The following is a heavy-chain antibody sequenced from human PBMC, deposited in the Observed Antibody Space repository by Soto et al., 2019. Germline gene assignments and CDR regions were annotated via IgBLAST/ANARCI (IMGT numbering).Heavy chain of an antibody. CDR3: ARAASVTHDDY. V-gene: IGHV1-69*02. CDR1: GGTFSSYT. J-gene: IGHJ4*02. CDR2: IIPILGIA. Sequence: QVQLVQSGAEVEKPGSSVKVSCKASGGTFSSYTISWVRQAPGQGLEWMGRIIPILGIANYAQKFQGRVTITADKSTSTAYMELSSLRSEDTAVYYCARAASVTHDDYWGQGTLVTVSS. D-gene: IGHD4-17*01.